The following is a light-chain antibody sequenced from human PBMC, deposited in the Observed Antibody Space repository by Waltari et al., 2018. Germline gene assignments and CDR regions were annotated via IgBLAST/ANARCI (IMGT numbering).Light chain of an antibody. CDR1: SSNIGTSY. J-gene: IGLJ3*02. Sequence: QSVLTQPPSVSGAPGQRVTISCTGSSSNIGTSYVSWYHHLPGTTHKLLIYQNNERPSGFSDRFSGSKSGISASLTITGLQTEDETDYYCLSFDRTSTAWIFGGGTRLIVL. CDR3: LSFDRTSTAWI. V-gene: IGLV1-40*01. CDR2: QNN.